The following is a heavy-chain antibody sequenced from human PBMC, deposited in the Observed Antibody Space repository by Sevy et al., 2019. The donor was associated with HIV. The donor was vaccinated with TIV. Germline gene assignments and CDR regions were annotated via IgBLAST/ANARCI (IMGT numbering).Heavy chain of an antibody. V-gene: IGHV4-59*01. Sequence: SENLSLTCTVSGGSISTYYWSWIRQPPGKGLEWIGYMYYTGSTNNNPSLKSRVTISVDTSKNQFSLKLRSVTAADTAVYYCARVVATTYYYYNMDVWGKGTTVTVSS. CDR2: MYYTGST. CDR3: ARVVATTYYYYNMDV. D-gene: IGHD5-12*01. J-gene: IGHJ6*03. CDR1: GGSISTYY.